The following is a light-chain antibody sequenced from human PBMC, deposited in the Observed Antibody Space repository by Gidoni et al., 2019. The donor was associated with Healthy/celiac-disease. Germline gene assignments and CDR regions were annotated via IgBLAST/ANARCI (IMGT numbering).Light chain of an antibody. V-gene: IGKV1-33*01. CDR1: QDISNY. Sequence: IQMTHSPSSLSASVGDRVTITCQASQDISNYLNWYQQKPGKAPKLLIYDASNLETGVPSRFSGSGSGTDFTFTISSLQPEDIATYYCQQYDNLLLTFGGXTKVEIK. CDR2: DAS. J-gene: IGKJ4*01. CDR3: QQYDNLLLT.